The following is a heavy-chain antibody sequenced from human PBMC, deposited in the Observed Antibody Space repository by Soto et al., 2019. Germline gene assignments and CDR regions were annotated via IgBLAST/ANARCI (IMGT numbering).Heavy chain of an antibody. V-gene: IGHV1-69*02. CDR2: IIPILGIA. D-gene: IGHD2-2*01. Sequence: QVQLVQSGAEVKKPGSSVKVSCKASGGTFSSYTISWVRQAPGQGLEWMGRIIPILGIANYAQKFQGRVTLTAEKSTRTAYMELSSLRSEDTAVYYCARGRACSSTSCSALDAFDIWGQGTMVTVSS. CDR1: GGTFSSYT. J-gene: IGHJ3*02. CDR3: ARGRACSSTSCSALDAFDI.